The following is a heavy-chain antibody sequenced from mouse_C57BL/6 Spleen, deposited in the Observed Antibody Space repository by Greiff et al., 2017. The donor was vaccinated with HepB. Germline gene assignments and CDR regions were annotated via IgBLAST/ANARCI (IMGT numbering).Heavy chain of an antibody. Sequence: VKLMESGAELARPGASVKMSCKASGYTFTSYTMHWVKQRPGQGLEWIGYINPSSGYTKYNQKFKDKATLTADKSSSTAYMQLSSLTSEDSAVYYCANKFITTVVAPFDYWGQGTTLTVSS. CDR3: ANKFITTVVAPFDY. CDR1: GYTFTSYT. CDR2: INPSSGYT. D-gene: IGHD1-1*01. V-gene: IGHV1-4*01. J-gene: IGHJ2*01.